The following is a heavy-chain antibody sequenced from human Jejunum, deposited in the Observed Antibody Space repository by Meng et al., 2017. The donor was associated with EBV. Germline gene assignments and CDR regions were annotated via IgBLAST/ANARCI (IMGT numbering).Heavy chain of an antibody. CDR1: GGSISNNLYY. J-gene: IGHJ5*02. CDR2: IYYSGNT. V-gene: IGHV4-39*07. D-gene: IGHD6-19*01. CDR3: ARYSSSSGWLDP. Sequence: EESGPGPVKSSETLSLTCTVSGGSISNNLYYWGWIRQPPGKGLEWIGTIYYSGNTYYSPSLKSRVTISVDTSKNQFSLQLNSVTAADTAVYYCARYSSSSGWLDPWGQGTLVTVSS.